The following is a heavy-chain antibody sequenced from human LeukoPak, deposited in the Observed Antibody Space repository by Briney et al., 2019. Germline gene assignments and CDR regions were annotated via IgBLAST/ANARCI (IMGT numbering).Heavy chain of an antibody. CDR3: ARGGGAFDI. V-gene: IGHV4-38-2*01. CDR2: IYHSGST. CDR1: GYSISSGYY. J-gene: IGHJ3*02. Sequence: SETLSLTCAVSGYSISSGYYWGWIRQPPGQGLEWIGSIYHSGSTYYNPSLKSRVTISVDTSKNQFSLKLSSVTAADTAVYYCARGGGAFDIWGQGTMVTVSS.